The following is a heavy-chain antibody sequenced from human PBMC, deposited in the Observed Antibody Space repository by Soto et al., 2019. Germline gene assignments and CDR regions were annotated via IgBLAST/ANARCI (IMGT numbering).Heavy chain of an antibody. CDR3: AKGIGYTGYDQF. Sequence: QVQLVQSGAEVKKPGSSVKVSCTASGGTFSSYTISWVRQAPGQGLEWMGRIIPSLGISTYAQKFQGRVTITADKSTSTAFMELSSLRSDDTAIFYCAKGIGYTGYDQFWGQETLVTVSS. D-gene: IGHD5-12*01. V-gene: IGHV1-69*02. J-gene: IGHJ4*02. CDR2: IIPSLGIS. CDR1: GGTFSSYT.